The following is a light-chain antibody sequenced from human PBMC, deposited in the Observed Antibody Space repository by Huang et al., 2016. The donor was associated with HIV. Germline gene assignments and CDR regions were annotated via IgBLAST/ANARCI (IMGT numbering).Light chain of an antibody. CDR2: AAS. CDR3: QKYDSAPLT. J-gene: IGKJ4*01. Sequence: DIQMTQSPSSLSASEGDRVTITCRASQGIKNYLAWYQQKPGTVPKLLIYAASTLQSGVPARFSGSGSETDFILTISGLQPEDVATYYCQKYDSAPLTFGGGTKVEIK. CDR1: QGIKNY. V-gene: IGKV1-27*01.